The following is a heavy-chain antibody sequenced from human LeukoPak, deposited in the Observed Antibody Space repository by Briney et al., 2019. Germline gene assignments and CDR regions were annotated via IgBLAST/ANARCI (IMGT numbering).Heavy chain of an antibody. CDR2: IYPSDSDT. V-gene: IGHV5-51*01. Sequence: PGESLKISCKGSGYSFTNYWIGWVRQMPGKGLEWMGIIYPSDSDTTYSPSFQGQVTISADKSISTAYLQWSSLKASDTAMYYCARRELGILYYFDYRGQGTLVTVSS. J-gene: IGHJ4*02. CDR3: ARRELGILYYFDY. CDR1: GYSFTNYW. D-gene: IGHD7-27*01.